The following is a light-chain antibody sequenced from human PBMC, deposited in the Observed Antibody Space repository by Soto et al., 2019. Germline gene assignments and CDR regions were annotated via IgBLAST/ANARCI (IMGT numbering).Light chain of an antibody. Sequence: DIQLTQSPSFLSASVGDRVTITCRASQGINSYLAWYQQKPGKAPKLLIYATSTLYTEVPSRFSGSGSGTEFSLTISSLQPDDFATYYCQQFKTYPLTFGGGTKVEI. CDR1: QGINSY. J-gene: IGKJ4*01. CDR2: ATS. CDR3: QQFKTYPLT. V-gene: IGKV1-9*01.